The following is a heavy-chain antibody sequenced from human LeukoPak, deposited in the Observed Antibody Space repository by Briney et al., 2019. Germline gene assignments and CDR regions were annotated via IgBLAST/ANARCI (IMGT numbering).Heavy chain of an antibody. CDR3: ARGGRGYYDSSGYEDAFDI. CDR2: IYSGGST. V-gene: IGHV3-53*01. D-gene: IGHD3-22*01. Sequence: GGSLRLSCAASGFTVSSNYMSWVRQAPGKGLEWVSVIYSGGSTYYADSVKGRFTISRDNSKNTLYLQMNSLRAEDTAVYYCARGGRGYYDSSGYEDAFDIWGQGTMVTVSS. CDR1: GFTVSSNY. J-gene: IGHJ3*02.